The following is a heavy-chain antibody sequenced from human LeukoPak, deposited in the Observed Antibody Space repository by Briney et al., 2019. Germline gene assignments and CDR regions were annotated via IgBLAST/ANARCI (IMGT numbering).Heavy chain of an antibody. CDR2: INPSGGST. J-gene: IGHJ4*02. CDR1: GYTFTSYY. V-gene: IGHV1-46*01. Sequence: GASVKVSCKASGYTFTSYYMHWVRQAPGQGLEWMGIINPSGGSTSYAQKFQGRVTMTRDTSTSTVYMELSSLRSEDTAVYYCARDGIAARPTYYFDYWGQGTLVTVSS. CDR3: ARDGIAARPTYYFDY. D-gene: IGHD6-6*01.